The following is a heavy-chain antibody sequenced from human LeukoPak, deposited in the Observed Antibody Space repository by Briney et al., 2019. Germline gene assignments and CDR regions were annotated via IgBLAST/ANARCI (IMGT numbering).Heavy chain of an antibody. J-gene: IGHJ4*02. Sequence: GGSLRLSCAASGFTFSSYAMSWVRQAPGKGLEWVSAISGSGGSTYYADSVKGRFTISRDNSKNTLYLQMNSLRAEDTAVYYCAKDRIVVVPAAIPFDYWGQGTLVIVSS. CDR2: ISGSGGST. D-gene: IGHD2-2*02. CDR1: GFTFSSYA. V-gene: IGHV3-23*01. CDR3: AKDRIVVVPAAIPFDY.